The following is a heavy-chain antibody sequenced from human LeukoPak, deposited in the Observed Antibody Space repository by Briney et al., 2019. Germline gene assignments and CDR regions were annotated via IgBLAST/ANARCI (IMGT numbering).Heavy chain of an antibody. V-gene: IGHV3-21*01. J-gene: IGHJ5*01. Sequence: GGSLRLSCAASGFALSDYAINWVRQAPGKGLERVSSISSGATYIYYADSVKGRFTISRDSANNSLSLQMDSLRAEDTAVYYCTRGRRFCGGDCHSWFDSWGQGTLVTVSS. CDR1: GFALSDYA. CDR2: ISSGATYI. CDR3: TRGRRFCGGDCHSWFDS. D-gene: IGHD2-21*02.